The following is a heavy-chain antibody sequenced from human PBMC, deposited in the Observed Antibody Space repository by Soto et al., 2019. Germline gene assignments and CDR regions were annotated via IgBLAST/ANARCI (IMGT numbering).Heavy chain of an antibody. V-gene: IGHV3-11*01. Sequence: SLSLSCAASGFTFSDYYMSWIRQAPGNGLEWVSYISSSGSTIYYADSVKGRFTISRDNAKNSLYLQMNSLRAEDTAVYYCARGGYSSSWYDFEHLGQGTQVNGS. D-gene: IGHD6-13*01. CDR3: ARGGYSSSWYDFEH. CDR1: GFTFSDYY. J-gene: IGHJ4*02. CDR2: ISSSGSTI.